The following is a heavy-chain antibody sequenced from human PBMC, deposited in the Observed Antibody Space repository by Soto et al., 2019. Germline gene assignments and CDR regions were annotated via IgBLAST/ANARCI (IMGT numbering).Heavy chain of an antibody. CDR2: IKQDGTEK. V-gene: IGHV3-7*01. D-gene: IGHD7-27*01. J-gene: IGHJ6*03. CDR3: ARDGEIYYYYMDV. CDR1: GFTFSSYW. Sequence: EVQLVESGGGLVQPGGSLRLSCAASGFTFSSYWMSWVRQAPGKGLEWVANIKQDGTEKYYVDSVKGRFTISRDNAKNSLYLQINSLRAEDTAVFYCARDGEIYYYYMDVWGKGTTVTVSS.